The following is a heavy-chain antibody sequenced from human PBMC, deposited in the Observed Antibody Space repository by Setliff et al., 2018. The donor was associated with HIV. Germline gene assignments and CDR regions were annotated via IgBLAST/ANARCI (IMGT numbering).Heavy chain of an antibody. Sequence: ASVKVSCKASGYTFTSYGITWVRQAPGQGLEWMGWISTYNGNTHYAQKLQGRVTMTTDTSTSTAYMELRSLRSDDTAVYYCARDRRITIFGVVSVVPSKRTKTRSAFDYWGQGTLVTV. CDR2: ISTYNGNT. CDR3: ARDRRITIFGVVSVVPSKRTKTRSAFDY. CDR1: GYTFTSYG. J-gene: IGHJ4*02. D-gene: IGHD3-3*01. V-gene: IGHV1-18*01.